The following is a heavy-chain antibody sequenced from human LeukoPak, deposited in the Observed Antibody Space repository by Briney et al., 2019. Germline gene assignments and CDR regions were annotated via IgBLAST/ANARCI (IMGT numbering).Heavy chain of an antibody. Sequence: GGSLRLSCEPSGFPFSSYWMLWVRHAPGKGLVWVSRISGDGTIKTYADFVRGRFTISRDNTKNILYLQMHRLKVEDTAIFFCSRSQFDYWGQGVLVTVSS. V-gene: IGHV3-74*03. J-gene: IGHJ4*02. CDR2: ISGDGTIK. CDR3: SRSQFDY. CDR1: GFPFSSYW.